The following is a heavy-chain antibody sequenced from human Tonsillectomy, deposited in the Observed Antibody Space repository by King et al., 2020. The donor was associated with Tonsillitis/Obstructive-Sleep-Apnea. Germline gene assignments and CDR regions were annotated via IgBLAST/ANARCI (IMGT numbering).Heavy chain of an antibody. CDR2: INTNTGNP. CDR1: GYTFTSYA. V-gene: IGHV7-4-1*02. J-gene: IGHJ3*02. Sequence: EQLVQSGSELKKPGASVKVSCKASGYTFTSYAMNWVRQAPGQGLEWMGWINTNTGNPTYAQGFTGRFVFSLDTSVSTAYLQISSLKAEDTAVYYCARDLDSSSYDYVWVSYRHAAFDIWGQGTMVTVSS. D-gene: IGHD3-16*02. CDR3: ARDLDSSSYDYVWVSYRHAAFDI.